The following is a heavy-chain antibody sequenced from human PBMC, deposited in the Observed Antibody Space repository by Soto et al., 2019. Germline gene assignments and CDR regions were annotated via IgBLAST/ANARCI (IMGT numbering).Heavy chain of an antibody. CDR1: GGSISSYY. D-gene: IGHD3-9*01. V-gene: IGHV4-4*07. CDR2: IYTSGST. Sequence: SETLSLTCTVSGGSISSYYWSWIRQPAGKGLEWIGRIYTSGSTNYNPSLKSRVTMSVDTSKNQFSLKLSSVTAADTAVYYCARGISGFDWFDDAFDIWRQGTMVTVS. J-gene: IGHJ3*02. CDR3: ARGISGFDWFDDAFDI.